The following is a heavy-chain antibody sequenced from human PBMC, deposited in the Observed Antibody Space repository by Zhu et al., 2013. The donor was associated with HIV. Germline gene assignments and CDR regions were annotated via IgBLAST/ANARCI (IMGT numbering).Heavy chain of an antibody. CDR2: IRSKAYGGTT. CDR1: GFTFGDYA. D-gene: IGHD1-26*01. CDR3: TTLPLRDSDDY. V-gene: IGHV3-49*04. J-gene: IGHJ4*02. Sequence: EVQLVESGGGLVQPGRSLRLSCTASGFTFGDYAMSWVRQAPGKGLEWVGFIRSKAYGGTTEYAASVKGRFTISRDDSKSIAYLQMNSLKTEDTAVYYCTTLPLRDSDDYWGQGTLVTVSS.